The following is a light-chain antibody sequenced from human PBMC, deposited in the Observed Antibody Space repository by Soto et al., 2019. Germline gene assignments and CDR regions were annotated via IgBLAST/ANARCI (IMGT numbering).Light chain of an antibody. J-gene: IGLJ3*02. CDR1: SSNIGSNT. CDR2: SNN. CDR3: APLDDRLNRRV. V-gene: IGLV1-44*01. Sequence: QSVLTQAPSASGTPGQRVTIACSGSSSNIGSNTVNWYQQLPGTAPKLLIYSNNQRPSWVPDRFAGSKSATSASLDISGLQSEAEDDYNCAPLDDRLNRRVLGEGTPLTV.